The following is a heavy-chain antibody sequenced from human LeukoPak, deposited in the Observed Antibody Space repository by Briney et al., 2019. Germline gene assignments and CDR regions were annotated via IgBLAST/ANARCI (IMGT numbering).Heavy chain of an antibody. V-gene: IGHV4-4*07. J-gene: IGHJ6*02. CDR3: ARESRATIFGVVIRDYYYGMDV. D-gene: IGHD3-3*01. Sequence: PSETLSLTCTVSGGSISSYYWSWIRQPAGKGLEWIGRIYTSGSTNYNPSLKSRVTMSVDTSKNQFSLKLSSVTAADTAEYYCARESRATIFGVVIRDYYYGMDVWGQGTTVTVSS. CDR1: GGSISSYY. CDR2: IYTSGST.